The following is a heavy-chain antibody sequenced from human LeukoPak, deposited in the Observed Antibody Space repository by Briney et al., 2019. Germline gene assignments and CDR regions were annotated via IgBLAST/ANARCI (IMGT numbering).Heavy chain of an antibody. CDR1: GFTFDDYA. Sequence: GGSLRHSCAASGFTFDDYAMHWVRQAPGKGLEWVSGISWNSGSIGYADSVKGRFTISRDNAKNSLYLQMNSLRAEDTALYYCAKGLDDYYYMDVWGKGTTVTVSS. CDR3: AKGLDDYYYMDV. V-gene: IGHV3-9*01. D-gene: IGHD6-6*01. CDR2: ISWNSGSI. J-gene: IGHJ6*03.